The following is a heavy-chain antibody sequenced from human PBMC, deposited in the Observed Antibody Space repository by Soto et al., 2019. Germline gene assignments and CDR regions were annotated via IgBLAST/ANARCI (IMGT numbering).Heavy chain of an antibody. CDR1: GGSVNTYNLF. D-gene: IGHD1-26*01. J-gene: IGHJ4*02. CDR3: ARVNGTLDL. V-gene: IGHV4-39*01. CDR2: IHYGGNA. Sequence: QLQLQESGPGLVGPSETLSLTCTVSGGSVNTYNLFWAWVRQPPGKGLEWIASIHYGGNAYYSPSLTTRVTISRDTSKNRVSLELRSVTAADTAVYYCARVNGTLDLWGQGTQVTVSS.